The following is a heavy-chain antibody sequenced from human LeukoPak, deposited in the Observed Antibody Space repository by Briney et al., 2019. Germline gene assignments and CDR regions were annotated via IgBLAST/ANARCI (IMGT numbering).Heavy chain of an antibody. D-gene: IGHD5-18*01. Sequence: SVKVSCKASGGTLSSYAISWVRQAPGQGLEWMGGIIPIFGTANYAQKLQGRVTMTTDTSTSTAYMELRSLRSDDTAVYYCARSPRVGGYSYGYGSTLDYWGQGTLVTVSS. CDR2: IIPIFGTA. CDR3: ARSPRVGGYSYGYGSTLDY. CDR1: GGTLSSYA. V-gene: IGHV1-69*05. J-gene: IGHJ4*02.